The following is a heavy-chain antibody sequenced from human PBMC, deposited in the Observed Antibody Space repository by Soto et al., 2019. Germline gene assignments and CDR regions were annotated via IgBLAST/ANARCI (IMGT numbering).Heavy chain of an antibody. Sequence: GSLRLSCAASGFTFSSYAMSWVRQAPGKGLEWVSAISGSGGSTYYADSVKGRFTISRDNSKNTLYLQMNSLRAEDTAVYYCAKAPGCSGGSCYSGGFNWGQGTLVTVSS. V-gene: IGHV3-23*01. D-gene: IGHD2-15*01. CDR2: ISGSGGST. CDR1: GFTFSSYA. CDR3: AKAPGCSGGSCYSGGFN. J-gene: IGHJ4*02.